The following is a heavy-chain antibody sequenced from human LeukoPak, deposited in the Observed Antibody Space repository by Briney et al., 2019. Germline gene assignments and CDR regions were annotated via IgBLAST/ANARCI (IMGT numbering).Heavy chain of an antibody. Sequence: GGSLRLSCAASGFTFSSYSMNWVRQAPGKGLEWVSYISSSSSTIYYADSVKGRFTISRDNAKNSLYLQMNSLRAEDTAVYYCARVLRWIQFEPTCCDYWGQGTLVTVSS. D-gene: IGHD5-24*01. J-gene: IGHJ4*02. CDR2: ISSSSSTI. CDR1: GFTFSSYS. V-gene: IGHV3-48*04. CDR3: ARVLRWIQFEPTCCDY.